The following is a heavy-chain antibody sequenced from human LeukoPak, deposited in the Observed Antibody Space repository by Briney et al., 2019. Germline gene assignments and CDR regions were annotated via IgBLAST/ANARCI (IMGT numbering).Heavy chain of an antibody. Sequence: PSETLSLTCAVYGGSFRGYYWSWIRQPPGKGLEWIGEINHSGSTTYNPSLKSRVTISVDTSKNQFSLKLSSVTAADTAVYYCARTVGTDQLLWFGELYGWPHFDYWGQGTLVTVSS. CDR1: GGSFRGYY. V-gene: IGHV4-34*01. CDR2: INHSGST. J-gene: IGHJ4*02. CDR3: ARTVGTDQLLWFGELYGWPHFDY. D-gene: IGHD3-10*01.